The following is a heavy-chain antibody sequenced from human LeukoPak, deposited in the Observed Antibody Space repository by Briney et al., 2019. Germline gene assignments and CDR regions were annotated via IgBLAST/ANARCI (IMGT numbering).Heavy chain of an antibody. CDR3: ARLPVRSTYYYDSSGYYLDY. J-gene: IGHJ4*02. D-gene: IGHD3-22*01. CDR2: IYPGDPDT. Sequence: GESLKISCKGSGYSFTSYWIGWVRQMPGKGLEWMGIIYPGDPDTRYSPSFQGQVTISADKSISTAYLQWSSLKASDTAMYYCARLPVRSTYYYDSSGYYLDYWGQGTLVTVSS. V-gene: IGHV5-51*01. CDR1: GYSFTSYW.